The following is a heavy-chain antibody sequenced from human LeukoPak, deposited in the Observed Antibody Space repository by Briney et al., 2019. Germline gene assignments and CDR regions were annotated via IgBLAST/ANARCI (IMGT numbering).Heavy chain of an antibody. D-gene: IGHD6-13*01. V-gene: IGHV3-33*08. CDR1: GFTFSDSY. Sequence: GGSLRLPCAASGFTFSDSYMSWIRQSPGKGLEWVAVIWSDGSTKYYADSVKGRLTISRDNSKNTVYLQMNSLRVEDTAVYYCARGLPYSISDYWGQGTLVSVSS. CDR2: IWSDGSTK. J-gene: IGHJ4*02. CDR3: ARGLPYSISDY.